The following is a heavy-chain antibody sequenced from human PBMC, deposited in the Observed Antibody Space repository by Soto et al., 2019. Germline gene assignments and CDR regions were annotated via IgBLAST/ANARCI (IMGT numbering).Heavy chain of an antibody. CDR2: IYTSGST. V-gene: IGHV4-4*07. CDR3: ASTPIRQGYCSSTSCHKGAYYYYGMDV. J-gene: IGHJ6*02. CDR1: GGSISSYY. D-gene: IGHD2-2*01. Sequence: KPSETLSLTCTVSGGSISSYYWSWIRQPAGKGLEWIGRIYTSGSTNYNPSLKSRVTMSVDTSKNQFSLKLSSVTAADTAVYYCASTPIRQGYCSSTSCHKGAYYYYGMDVWGQGTTVTVS.